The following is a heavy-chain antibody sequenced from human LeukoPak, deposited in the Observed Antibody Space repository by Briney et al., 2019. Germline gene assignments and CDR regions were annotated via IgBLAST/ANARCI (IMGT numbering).Heavy chain of an antibody. V-gene: IGHV4-34*01. CDR1: GGSFSGYY. J-gene: IGHJ4*02. CDR2: INHSGST. CDR3: ARVGPYGRQFDY. D-gene: IGHD3-10*01. Sequence: SETLSLTCAVYGGSFSGYYWSWIRQPPGKGLEWIGEINHSGSTNYNPSLKSRVTISVDTSKNQFSLKLSSVTAADTAVYYCARVGPYGRQFDYWGQGTLVTVSS.